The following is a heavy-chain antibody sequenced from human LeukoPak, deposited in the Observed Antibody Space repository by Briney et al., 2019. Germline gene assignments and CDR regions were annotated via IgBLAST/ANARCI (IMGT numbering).Heavy chain of an antibody. J-gene: IGHJ3*02. D-gene: IGHD3-22*01. V-gene: IGHV4-61*05. CDR1: GGSISSSSYY. CDR3: ARVKKGQYYYDSSGQYDAFDI. CDR2: IYYSGST. Sequence: SETLSLTCTVSGGSISSSSYYWGWIRQPPGKGLEWIGYIYYSGSTNYNPSLKSRVTISVDTSKNQFSLKLSSVTAADTAVYYCARVKKGQYYYDSSGQYDAFDIWGQGTMVTVSS.